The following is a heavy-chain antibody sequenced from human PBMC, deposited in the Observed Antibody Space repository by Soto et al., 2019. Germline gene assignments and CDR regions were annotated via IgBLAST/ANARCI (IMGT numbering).Heavy chain of an antibody. CDR3: ARYTAARGPDYYYMDV. CDR2: IIPILGIA. J-gene: IGHJ6*03. V-gene: IGHV1-69*02. D-gene: IGHD6-6*01. CDR1: GGTFSSYT. Sequence: QVQLVQSGAEVKKPGSSVKVSCTASGGTFSSYTISWVRQAPGQGLEWMGRIIPILGIANYAQKFQGRVTITADKSTSTAYMELSSLRSEDTAVYYCARYTAARGPDYYYMDVWGKGTTVTVSS.